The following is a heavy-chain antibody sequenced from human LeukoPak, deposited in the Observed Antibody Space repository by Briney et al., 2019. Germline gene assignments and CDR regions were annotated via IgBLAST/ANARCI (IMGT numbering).Heavy chain of an antibody. V-gene: IGHV3-30*18. CDR3: AKGPHQYYFDY. D-gene: IGHD2-2*01. J-gene: IGHJ4*02. CDR2: ISYDGSNK. Sequence: PGGSLRLSCAASGFTFSSYGMPWVRQAPGKGLEWVAVISYDGSNKYYADSVKGRFTISRDNSKNTLYLHMNSLRAEDTAVYFCAKGPHQYYFDYWGQGTLVTVSS. CDR1: GFTFSSYG.